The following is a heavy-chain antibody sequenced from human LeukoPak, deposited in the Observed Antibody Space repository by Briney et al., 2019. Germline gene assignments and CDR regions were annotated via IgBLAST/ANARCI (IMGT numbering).Heavy chain of an antibody. CDR1: GFTVSTNY. CDR3: ARVGDHYHWYLDL. CDR2: LYSGSST. Sequence: GGSLRLSCAASGFTVSTNYMNWVRQAAGKWLEWVSILYSGSSTYYADSVKGRFTISRDDSKNTLYLQMNSLRAEGTAVYYCARVGDHYHWYLDLWGRGTHVTVSS. J-gene: IGHJ2*01. D-gene: IGHD3-10*01. V-gene: IGHV3-53*01.